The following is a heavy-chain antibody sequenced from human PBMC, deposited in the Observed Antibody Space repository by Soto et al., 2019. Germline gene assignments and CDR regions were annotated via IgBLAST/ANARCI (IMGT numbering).Heavy chain of an antibody. D-gene: IGHD3-3*01. V-gene: IGHV3-23*01. CDR3: AKCPGVVISYYYYGMDV. CDR2: ISGSGGST. J-gene: IGHJ6*02. Sequence: GGSLRLSCAASGFTFSSYAMTWVRQAPGKGLEWVSSISGSGGSTYYADSVKGRFTISRDNSKSTLYLQMNSLRAEDTAVYYCAKCPGVVISYYYYGMDVWGQGTTVTVSS. CDR1: GFTFSSYA.